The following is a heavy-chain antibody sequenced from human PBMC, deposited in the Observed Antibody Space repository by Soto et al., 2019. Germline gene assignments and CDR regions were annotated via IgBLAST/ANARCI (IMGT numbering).Heavy chain of an antibody. V-gene: IGHV1-3*01. CDR3: ARGIATGQLDP. J-gene: IGHJ5*02. CDR1: GYTFTRYT. D-gene: IGHD2-21*01. Sequence: QVQLVQSGAEVKKPGASVKISCKASGYTFTRYTMNWVRQAPGQRLEWMGWINPDNGNTKSSQKFQDRVIITRDTSTSTAYLTSSSLRSKERAVYYCARGIATGQLDPWGQGTLVTVSS. CDR2: INPDNGNT.